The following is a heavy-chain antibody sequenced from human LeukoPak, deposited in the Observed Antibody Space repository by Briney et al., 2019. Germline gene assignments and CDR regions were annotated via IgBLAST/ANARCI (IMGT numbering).Heavy chain of an antibody. D-gene: IGHD2-21*02. CDR3: AKDFVVVPGNVNYFDY. V-gene: IGHV3-53*01. CDR1: GFSVRSNY. CDR2: IHTGGNT. Sequence: GGSLRLSCAASGFSVRSNYMNWVRQAPGKGLEWVSVIHTGGNTDYADSVKGRFTVSRDNSKNTLYVQMKSLRAEDTAVYYCAKDFVVVPGNVNYFDYWGQGTLVTVSS. J-gene: IGHJ4*02.